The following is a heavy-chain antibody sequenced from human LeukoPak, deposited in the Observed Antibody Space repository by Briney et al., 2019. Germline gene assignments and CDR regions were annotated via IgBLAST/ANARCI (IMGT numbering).Heavy chain of an antibody. Sequence: ASVKVSCKVFGYTLTELSMHWVRQAPGKGLEWMGGFDPEDGETIYAQKFQGRVTMTEDTSTDTAYMELSSLRSEDTAVYYCATLIRPYYYDSSGYYSYWFDPWGQGTLVTVSS. V-gene: IGHV1-24*01. CDR2: FDPEDGET. D-gene: IGHD3-22*01. CDR1: GYTLTELS. J-gene: IGHJ5*02. CDR3: ATLIRPYYYDSSGYYSYWFDP.